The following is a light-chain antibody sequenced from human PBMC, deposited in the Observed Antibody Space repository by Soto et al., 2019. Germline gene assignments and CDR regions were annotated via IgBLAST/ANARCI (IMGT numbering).Light chain of an antibody. CDR3: QQANSFPFT. CDR1: QGISSG. V-gene: IGKV1-12*01. J-gene: IGKJ3*01. CDR2: AAS. Sequence: DIQMTQSPSSVSASVGDRVTITCRASQGISSGLAWDQQKPGKAPKLLIYAASSLQSGVPSRFSGSGSGTDFTLTISSLQPEDFATYYCQQANSFPFTFGPGTKVDIK.